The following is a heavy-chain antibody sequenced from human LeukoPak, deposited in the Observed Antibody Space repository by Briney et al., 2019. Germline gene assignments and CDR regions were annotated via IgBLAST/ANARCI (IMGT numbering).Heavy chain of an antibody. CDR1: GYTFTGYY. CDR3: ARVNYYGSGSPYNWFDP. D-gene: IGHD3-10*01. Sequence: ASVKVSCKASGYTFTGYYMHWVRQAPGQGLEWMGWINPNSGGTNYAQKFQGRVTMTRDTSISTAYMELSRLRSDDTALYYCARVNYYGSGSPYNWFDPWGQGTLVTVSS. J-gene: IGHJ5*02. V-gene: IGHV1-2*02. CDR2: INPNSGGT.